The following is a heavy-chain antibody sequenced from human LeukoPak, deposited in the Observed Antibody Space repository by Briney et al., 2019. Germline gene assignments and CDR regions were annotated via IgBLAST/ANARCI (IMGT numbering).Heavy chain of an antibody. Sequence: ASVKVSCKASGYTFTSYGISWVRQAPGQGLEWMGWISAYNGNTNYAQKLQGRVTMTTDTSTSTAYMELRSLRSDDTAVYYCARLWYYGSGSYYVSDYWGQGTLVTVSS. CDR2: ISAYNGNT. CDR1: GYTFTSYG. D-gene: IGHD3-10*01. V-gene: IGHV1-18*01. J-gene: IGHJ4*02. CDR3: ARLWYYGSGSYYVSDY.